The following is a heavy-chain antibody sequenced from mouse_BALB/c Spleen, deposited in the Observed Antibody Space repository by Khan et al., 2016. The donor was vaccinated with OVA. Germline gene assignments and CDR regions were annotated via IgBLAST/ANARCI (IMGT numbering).Heavy chain of an antibody. D-gene: IGHD1-1*02. Sequence: QVRLQQSGAELVKPGASVKLSCRASGYTFTSYYMYWVKQRPGQGLEWIGEINPSNGDSNFNEKFRSRATLTVDKSSKTANMQLSSLTSEDSAVYYCIRSGYGAFAYWGQGTLVTVSA. CDR1: GYTFTSYY. CDR2: INPSNGDS. CDR3: IRSGYGAFAY. V-gene: IGHV1S81*02. J-gene: IGHJ3*01.